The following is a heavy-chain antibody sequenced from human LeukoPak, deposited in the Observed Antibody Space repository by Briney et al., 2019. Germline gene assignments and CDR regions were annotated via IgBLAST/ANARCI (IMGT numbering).Heavy chain of an antibody. D-gene: IGHD6-13*01. V-gene: IGHV1-18*01. J-gene: IGHJ4*02. CDR3: ARDSSSSWYGFLDS. CDR2: ISGYNGKP. CDR1: GYTFTRYG. Sequence: ASVKVSCKASGYTFTRYGVTWVRQAPGQGLEWMGWISGYNGKPNYAQKFQGRVTMTTDTSTNTAYMEVTGLRSDDTATHYCARDSSSSWYGFLDSWGQGTLVTVSS.